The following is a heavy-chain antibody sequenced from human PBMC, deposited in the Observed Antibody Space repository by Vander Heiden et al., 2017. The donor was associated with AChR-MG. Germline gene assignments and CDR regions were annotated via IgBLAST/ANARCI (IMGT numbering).Heavy chain of an antibody. Sequence: EVQLVGSGGGLVKPGRSLRLSCTTSGFTFADFALSWFRQAPGKGLEWLGSIGSTTYSGPTDYAASVKGRFTISRDDSKSSAYLQMNSLTIEDTAVYYCTTTKWLRSGYYWYDGMDVWGQGTTVTVSS. J-gene: IGHJ6*02. V-gene: IGHV3-49*05. CDR2: IGSTTYSGPT. CDR1: GFTFADFA. D-gene: IGHD5-12*01. CDR3: TTTKWLRSGYYWYDGMDV.